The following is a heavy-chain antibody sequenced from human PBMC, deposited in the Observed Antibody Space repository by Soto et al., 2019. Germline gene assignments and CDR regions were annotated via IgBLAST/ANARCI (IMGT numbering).Heavy chain of an antibody. CDR1: GGSISSGGYS. CDR3: ARARGSYHDILTGYYSGDYYGMDV. CDR2: IYHSGST. D-gene: IGHD3-9*01. J-gene: IGHJ6*02. V-gene: IGHV4-30-2*01. Sequence: SETLSPTXAVSGGSISSGGYSWSWIRQPPGKGLEWTGYIYHSGSTYYNPSLKSRVTISVDRSKNQFSLKLSSVTAADTAVYYCARARGSYHDILTGYYSGDYYGMDVWGQGTTVTVSS.